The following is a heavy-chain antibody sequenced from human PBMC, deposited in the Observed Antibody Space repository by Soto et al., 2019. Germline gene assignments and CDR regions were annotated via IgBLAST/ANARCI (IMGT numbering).Heavy chain of an antibody. Sequence: EVQLVESGGGLVQPGGSLRLSCAASGFTVSSNYMSWVRQAPGKGLEWVSVIYSGSSTYYADSVKGRFTVSRDNSKNTLYLQMNSLRAEDTAVYYCARNGIRGVLNYYMDVWGTGTTVTVSS. D-gene: IGHD3-10*01. V-gene: IGHV3-66*01. CDR2: IYSGSST. J-gene: IGHJ6*03. CDR1: GFTVSSNY. CDR3: ARNGIRGVLNYYMDV.